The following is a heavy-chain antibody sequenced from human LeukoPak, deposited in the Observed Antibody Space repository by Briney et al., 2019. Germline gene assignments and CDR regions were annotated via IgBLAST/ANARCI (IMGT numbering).Heavy chain of an antibody. D-gene: IGHD4-17*01. CDR1: GFTFSSYW. Sequence: GGSLRLSCAASGFTFSSYWMTWVRQAPGKGLEWVANIKQNGTEKYYVDSVKGRFTISRDNAKNPLFLQMDSLRPEDTAVYYCARERAVTTPYYYYYMDVWGKGTTVTVSS. V-gene: IGHV3-7*01. CDR3: ARERAVTTPYYYYYMDV. J-gene: IGHJ6*03. CDR2: IKQNGTEK.